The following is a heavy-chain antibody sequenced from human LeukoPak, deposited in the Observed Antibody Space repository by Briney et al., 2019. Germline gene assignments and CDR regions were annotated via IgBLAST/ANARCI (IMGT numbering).Heavy chain of an antibody. CDR3: AKGRWDGDIVVVVAAEPYGMDV. CDR1: GFTFSSYG. J-gene: IGHJ6*02. Sequence: PGGSLRLSCAASGFTFSSYGMHWVRQAPGKGLEWVAVVSYDGSNKYYADSVKGRFTTSRDNSKNTLYLQMNSLRAEDTAVYYCAKGRWDGDIVVVVAAEPYGMDVWGQGTTVTVSS. CDR2: VSYDGSNK. D-gene: IGHD2-15*01. V-gene: IGHV3-30*18.